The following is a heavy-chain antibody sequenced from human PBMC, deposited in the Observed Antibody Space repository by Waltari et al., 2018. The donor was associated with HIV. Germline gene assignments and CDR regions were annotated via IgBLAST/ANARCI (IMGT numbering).Heavy chain of an antibody. D-gene: IGHD3-10*01. J-gene: IGHJ4*02. CDR2: ITVNGVNT. CDR1: GFTFSTYA. CDR3: AQDPRSYGWSRFGN. V-gene: IGHV3-23*01. Sequence: EVQLLASGGGLVQPGGSLRLSCAASGFTFSTYAMNWVRQTPGRGLEWVSAITVNGVNTYYADSVRGRFTISRDDSKNTLFLQMNSLRAEDTAVYYCAQDPRSYGWSRFGNWGQGTLVTVSS.